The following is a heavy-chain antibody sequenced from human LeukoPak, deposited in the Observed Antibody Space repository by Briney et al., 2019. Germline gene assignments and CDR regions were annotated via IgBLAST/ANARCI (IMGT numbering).Heavy chain of an antibody. D-gene: IGHD3-16*01. CDR2: IYYSGST. CDR3: ARDRRLGLSSPNYYYYMDV. V-gene: IGHV4-30-4*08. Sequence: SQTLSLTCTVSGGSISSSDYYWSWIRQPPGKGLEWIGYIYYSGSTYYNPSLKSRVTISVDTSKNQFSLKLSSVTAADTAVYYCARDRRLGLSSPNYYYYMDVWGKGTTVTVSS. J-gene: IGHJ6*03. CDR1: GGSISSSDYY.